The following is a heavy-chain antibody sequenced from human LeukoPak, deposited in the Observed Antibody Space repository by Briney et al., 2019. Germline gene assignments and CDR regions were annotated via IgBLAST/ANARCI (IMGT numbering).Heavy chain of an antibody. V-gene: IGHV3-30-3*01. D-gene: IGHD3-3*01. Sequence: GRSLRLSCAASGFTFSSYAMHWVRQAPGKGLEWVAVISYDGSNKYYADSVKGRFTISRDNSKNTLYLQMNSLRAEDTAVYYCARVDYDFWSGYYAFDIWGQGTMVTVSS. CDR1: GFTFSSYA. J-gene: IGHJ3*02. CDR2: ISYDGSNK. CDR3: ARVDYDFWSGYYAFDI.